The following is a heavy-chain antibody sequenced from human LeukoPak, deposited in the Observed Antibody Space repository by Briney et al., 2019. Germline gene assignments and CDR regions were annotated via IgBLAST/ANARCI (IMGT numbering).Heavy chain of an antibody. D-gene: IGHD6-13*01. CDR2: IDAYNGNT. V-gene: IGHV1-18*01. CDR3: ARRGYSSTWNVFYLDY. Sequence: ASVKVSCATSGYTFTNYGINWVRQAPGQGLEWMGWIDAYNGNTNYAQKVQDRVTMTTDRSTSTVYMELRSLTSDDTAFYYCARRGYSSTWNVFYLDYWGQGTLVTVSS. CDR1: GYTFTNYG. J-gene: IGHJ4*02.